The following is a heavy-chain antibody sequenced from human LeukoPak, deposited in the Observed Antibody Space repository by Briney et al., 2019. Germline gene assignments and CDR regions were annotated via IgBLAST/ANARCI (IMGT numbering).Heavy chain of an antibody. Sequence: PETLSLTCAVYGGSFSGYYWSWIRQPPGKGLEWIGEINHSGSANYNPSLKSRVTISVDTSKNQFSLKLSSVTAADTAVYYCARTFSSWYASFDYWGQGTLVTASS. CDR1: GGSFSGYY. CDR3: ARTFSSWYASFDY. J-gene: IGHJ4*02. V-gene: IGHV4-34*01. D-gene: IGHD6-13*01. CDR2: INHSGSA.